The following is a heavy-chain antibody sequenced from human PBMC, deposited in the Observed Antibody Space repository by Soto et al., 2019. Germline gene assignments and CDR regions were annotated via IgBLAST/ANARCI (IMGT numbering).Heavy chain of an antibody. D-gene: IGHD3-16*01. CDR2: ISHDGGNK. CDR1: GFTFSSYG. Sequence: QVQLVESGGGVVQPGTSLRLSCAASGFTFSSYGMHWVRQAPGKGLEWVAAISHDGGNKFYADTVKGRFTISRDNSKNTLYLQLNSLRAEDTAVCCWARDPGEIGDYWGQGTLVTVSS. J-gene: IGHJ4*02. V-gene: IGHV3-30-3*01. CDR3: ARDPGEIGDY.